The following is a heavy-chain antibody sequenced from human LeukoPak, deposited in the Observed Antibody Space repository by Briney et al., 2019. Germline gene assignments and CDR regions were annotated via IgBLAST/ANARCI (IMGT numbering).Heavy chain of an antibody. CDR2: IYYSGST. CDR3: ARHRNEYDYGDYQVIDY. Sequence: PSETLSLTCTVPGGSISSSSYYWGWIRQPPGKGLEWIGSIYYSGSTYYNPSLKSRVTISVDTSKNQFSLKLSSVTAADTAVYYCARHRNEYDYGDYQVIDYWGQGTLVTVSS. V-gene: IGHV4-39*01. CDR1: GGSISSSSYY. D-gene: IGHD4-17*01. J-gene: IGHJ4*02.